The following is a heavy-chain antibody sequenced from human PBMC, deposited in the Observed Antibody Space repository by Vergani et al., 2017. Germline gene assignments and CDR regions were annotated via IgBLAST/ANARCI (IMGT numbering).Heavy chain of an antibody. J-gene: IGHJ3*02. CDR2: INTNTGNP. V-gene: IGHV7-4-1*02. CDR1: GYTFTSYD. CDR3: AGSIAVAGTDAFDI. D-gene: IGHD6-19*01. Sequence: QVQLVQSGAEVKKPGASVKVSCKASGYTFTSYDINWVRQATGQGLEWMGWINTNTGNPTYAQGFTGRFVFSLDTSVSTAYLQISSLKAEDTAVYYCAGSIAVAGTDAFDIWGQGTMVTVSS.